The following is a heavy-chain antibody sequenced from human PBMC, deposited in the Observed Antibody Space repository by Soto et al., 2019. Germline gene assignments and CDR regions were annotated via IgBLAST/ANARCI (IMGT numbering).Heavy chain of an antibody. V-gene: IGHV3-23*01. D-gene: IGHD5-18*01. CDR1: GFMFSSYA. CDR2: ISGSGGSA. CDR3: AKGGRDTALVGLDFDY. Sequence: VQVLESGGGLLQPGGLLRGCCAASGFMFSSYAMSWVRQARGKGLEWVSSISGSGGSAFYADSVKGRFTISRDNSKSTLSLQMSSLRVEDTAVYYCAKGGRDTALVGLDFDYWGQGTLVTVSS. J-gene: IGHJ4*02.